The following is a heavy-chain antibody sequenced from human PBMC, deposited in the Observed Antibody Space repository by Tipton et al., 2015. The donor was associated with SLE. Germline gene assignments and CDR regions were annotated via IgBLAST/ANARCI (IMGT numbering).Heavy chain of an antibody. V-gene: IGHV3-23*03. CDR2: IYGGAHNT. Sequence: SLRLSCAASGFIFSSYAMSWVRQAPGKGLEWIAVIYGGAHNTFYADSVKGRFTISRDDSKDTLYLQMNSLKTEDTAVYYCSTNPTSGFWGQGTLVTVSS. CDR3: STNPTSGF. J-gene: IGHJ4*02. CDR1: GFIFSSYA. D-gene: IGHD3-10*01.